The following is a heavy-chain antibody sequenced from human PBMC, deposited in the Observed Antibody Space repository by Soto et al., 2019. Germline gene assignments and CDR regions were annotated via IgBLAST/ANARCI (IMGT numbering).Heavy chain of an antibody. CDR3: ATSVNSAMAFDY. J-gene: IGHJ4*02. CDR1: GYTFTQDY. CDR2: INPNGGIT. V-gene: IGHV1-46*01. Sequence: ASVKGSCKGSGYTFTQDYIHWVRLAPGQGLEWMGIINPNGGITTYAQKFRAGFSMTRDTSTSTVYLELSSLRSEDSAVYYCATSVNSAMAFDYWGQGTLVTGFS. D-gene: IGHD5-18*01.